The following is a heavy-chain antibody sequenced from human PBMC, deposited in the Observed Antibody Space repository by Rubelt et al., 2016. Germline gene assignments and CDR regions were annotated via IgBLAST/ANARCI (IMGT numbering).Heavy chain of an antibody. V-gene: IGHV3-9*01. CDR2: ISWNSGSI. Sequence: EVQLVESGGGLVQPGRSLRLSCAASGFTFDDYAMHWVRQAPGKGLEWVSGISWNSGSIGYADSVKGRLNISRDNAKNSLYLQMNSLRAEDTALYYCAKGILRWSVGYGMDVWGQGTTVTVSS. D-gene: IGHD4-23*01. CDR3: AKGILRWSVGYGMDV. J-gene: IGHJ6*02. CDR1: GFTFDDYA.